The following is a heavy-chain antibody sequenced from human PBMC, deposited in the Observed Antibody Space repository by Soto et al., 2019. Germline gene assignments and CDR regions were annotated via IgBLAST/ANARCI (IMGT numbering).Heavy chain of an antibody. Sequence: GGSLRLSCAASGFTFSSYAMSWVRQAPGKGLEWVSAISGSGGSTYYADSVKGRFTISRDNSKNTLYLQMNSLRAEDTAVYYCAKDFGADIVVVPAAPSDYWGQGTLVTVSS. CDR1: GFTFSSYA. D-gene: IGHD2-2*01. CDR3: AKDFGADIVVVPAAPSDY. V-gene: IGHV3-23*01. CDR2: ISGSGGST. J-gene: IGHJ4*02.